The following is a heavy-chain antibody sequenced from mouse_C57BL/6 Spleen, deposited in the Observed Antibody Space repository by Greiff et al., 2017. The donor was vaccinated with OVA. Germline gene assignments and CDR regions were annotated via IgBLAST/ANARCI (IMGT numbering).Heavy chain of an antibody. CDR2: INPSTGGT. D-gene: IGHD2-4*01. CDR1: GYSFTGYY. Sequence: VQLQQSGPELVKPGASVKISCKASGYSFTGYYMNWVKQSPEKSLEWIGEINPSTGGTTYNQKFKAKATLTVDKSSSTAYMQLKSLTSEDSAVYYCAREEYDYDPWFAYWGQGTLVTVSA. V-gene: IGHV1-42*01. CDR3: AREEYDYDPWFAY. J-gene: IGHJ3*01.